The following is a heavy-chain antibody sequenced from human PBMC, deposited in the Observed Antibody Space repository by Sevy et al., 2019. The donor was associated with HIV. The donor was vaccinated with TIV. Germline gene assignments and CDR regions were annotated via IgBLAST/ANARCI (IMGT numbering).Heavy chain of an antibody. Sequence: GGSLRLSCAASGFTFSSYWMSWVRQAPGKGLEWVANIKQDGSEKYYVDPVKGRFTISRDNGKKSLYLQMKSLRAEDTAVYYCARETRYYDFWSGYYPTDYNWFDPWGQGTLVTVSS. J-gene: IGHJ5*02. CDR1: GFTFSSYW. D-gene: IGHD3-3*01. CDR2: IKQDGSEK. CDR3: ARETRYYDFWSGYYPTDYNWFDP. V-gene: IGHV3-7*01.